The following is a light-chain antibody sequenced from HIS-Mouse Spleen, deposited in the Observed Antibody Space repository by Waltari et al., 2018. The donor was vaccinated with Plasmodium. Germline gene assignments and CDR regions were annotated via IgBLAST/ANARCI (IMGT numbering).Light chain of an antibody. CDR3: CSYAGSSTFV. V-gene: IGLV2-23*03. J-gene: IGLJ3*02. CDR1: SSDVGSYNL. Sequence: PGQSITISCTGTSSDVGSYNLASWYQQHPGKAPKLMIYEGSKRPSGVSNRFSGSKSGNTASLTISGLQAEDEADYYCCSYAGSSTFVFGGGTKLTVL. CDR2: EGS.